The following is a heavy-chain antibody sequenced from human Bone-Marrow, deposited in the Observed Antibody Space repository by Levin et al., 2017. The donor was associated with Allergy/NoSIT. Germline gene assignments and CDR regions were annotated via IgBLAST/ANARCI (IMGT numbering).Heavy chain of an antibody. CDR3: TKDLRYNYGSERFYYYGMDA. V-gene: IGHV3-9*01. J-gene: IGHJ6*02. D-gene: IGHD5-18*01. Sequence: PGGSLRLSCAASGFTFDHYAMHWVRQPPGKGLEWVSGVSWNSGYIDYADSVKGRFTISRDNARNSLYLQMNSLRPEDTAFYYCTKDLRYNYGSERFYYYGMDAWGQGTTVTVSS. CDR2: VSWNSGYI. CDR1: GFTFDHYA.